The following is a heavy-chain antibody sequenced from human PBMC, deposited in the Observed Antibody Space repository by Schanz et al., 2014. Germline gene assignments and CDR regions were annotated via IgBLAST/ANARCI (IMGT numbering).Heavy chain of an antibody. CDR1: GFTFGTFW. Sequence: EVQLVESGGGLLQPGGSLRLSCAASGFTFGTFWMSWVRQAPGKGLEWVSSIGILGDTYYGDSVKGRFTISRDSLHMNDVIGGDTAVYYCARGGSNREFYTVMDVWGRGTTVTVSS. V-gene: IGHV3-23*04. CDR3: ARGGSNREFYTVMDV. D-gene: IGHD3-10*01. J-gene: IGHJ6*02. CDR2: IGILGDT.